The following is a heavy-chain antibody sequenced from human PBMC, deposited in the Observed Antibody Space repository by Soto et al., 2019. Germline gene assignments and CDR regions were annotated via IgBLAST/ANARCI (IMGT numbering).Heavy chain of an antibody. V-gene: IGHV4-30-2*06. CDR2: TYQSGSA. J-gene: IGHJ6*02. CDR3: ARDYYGMDV. Sequence: SETLSLTCTVSGGSISSGGYSWTWLRQSPGKGLEWIGYTYQSGSAYYNPSLKSRVTISVDRSKNQFSLNLTSVTAADTAVYYCARDYYGMDVWGQGTTVTVSS. CDR1: GGSISSGGYS.